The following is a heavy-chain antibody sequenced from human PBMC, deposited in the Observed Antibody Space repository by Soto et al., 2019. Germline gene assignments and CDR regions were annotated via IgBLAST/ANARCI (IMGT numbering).Heavy chain of an antibody. CDR2: IYYSGST. CDR1: GGSISSSSYY. Sequence: KPSETLSLTCTVSGGSISSSSYYWGWIRQPPGKGLEWIGSIYYSGSTYYNPSLKSRVTISVDTSKNQFSLKLSSVTAADTAVYYCARLVKWGRYYDSSGYPQYWGQGTLVTVSS. CDR3: ARLVKWGRYYDSSGYPQY. J-gene: IGHJ4*02. V-gene: IGHV4-39*01. D-gene: IGHD3-22*01.